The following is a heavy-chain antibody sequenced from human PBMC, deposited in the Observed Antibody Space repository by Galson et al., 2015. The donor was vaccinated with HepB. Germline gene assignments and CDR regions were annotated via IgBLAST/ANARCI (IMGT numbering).Heavy chain of an antibody. J-gene: IGHJ3*02. Sequence: SLRLSCAASGFTFSNAWMSWVRQAPGKGLEWVGRIKSKTDGGTTDYAAPVKGRFTISRDDSKNTLYLQMNSLKTEDTAVYYCTTSNNYYDSSGDDAFDIWGQGTMVTVSS. CDR3: TTSNNYYDSSGDDAFDI. CDR2: IKSKTDGGTT. CDR1: GFTFSNAW. D-gene: IGHD3-22*01. V-gene: IGHV3-15*01.